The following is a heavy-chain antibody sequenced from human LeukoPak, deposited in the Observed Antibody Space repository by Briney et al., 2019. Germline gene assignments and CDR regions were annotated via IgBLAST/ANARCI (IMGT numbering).Heavy chain of an antibody. CDR3: ARDDYRGVTNFDP. D-gene: IGHD3-10*01. Sequence: SETLPLTCTVSGGSISGYFWSWMRQTPGKGLEWIGYISYTGSTNYNPALKSRVTISVDTSKNQFSLQLTSVTAADTAVYYCARDDYRGVTNFDPWGQGTLVTVSS. J-gene: IGHJ5*02. V-gene: IGHV4-59*01. CDR1: GGSISGYF. CDR2: ISYTGST.